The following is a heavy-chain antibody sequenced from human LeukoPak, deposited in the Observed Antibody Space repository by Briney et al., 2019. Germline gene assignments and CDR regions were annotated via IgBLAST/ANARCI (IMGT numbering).Heavy chain of an antibody. CDR1: GYTFTSNY. CDR2: ISPSGGST. D-gene: IGHD3-10*01. CDR3: AILGAGSGSPRLVPY. V-gene: IGHV1-46*01. J-gene: IGHJ4*02. Sequence: ASVKVSCKAFGYTFTSNYMHWVRQAPGQGPEWMGVISPSGGSTTYAQKFQGRVTLTRDMSTSTAYMELSSLRSEDTAVYYCAILGAGSGSPRLVPYWGQGTLVTVSS.